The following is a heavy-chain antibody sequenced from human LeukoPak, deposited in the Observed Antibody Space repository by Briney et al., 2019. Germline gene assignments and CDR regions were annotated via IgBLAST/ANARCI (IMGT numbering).Heavy chain of an antibody. CDR3: ARDYKYAFDN. J-gene: IGHJ4*02. Sequence: GGSLRLSCAASGFTLSDYSMSWVRQAPGKGLEWISYIGIDSGNTNYADSVKGRFTISGDKAKNSLYLQMNSLRVEDTAVYYCARDYKYAFDNWGQGTLVTVSS. CDR2: IGIDSGNT. CDR1: GFTLSDYS. D-gene: IGHD5-24*01. V-gene: IGHV3-11*06.